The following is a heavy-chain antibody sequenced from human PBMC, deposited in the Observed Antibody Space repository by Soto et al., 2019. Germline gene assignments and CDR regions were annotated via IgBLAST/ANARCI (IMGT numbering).Heavy chain of an antibody. Sequence: EALLVESGGGLVQPGGSLRLTCAASGFTFSYDEMNWVRQAPGKGLEWVSYISSSTSTIYYADSVKVRVTISRHNAKNSLSLQMNNLTAEDTAVYYCAIGQVSYYSPPRSMDYWGQGTLVTVSS. CDR1: GFTFSYDE. D-gene: IGHD4-4*01. CDR2: ISSSTSTI. CDR3: AIGQVSYYSPPRSMDY. V-gene: IGHV3-48*03. J-gene: IGHJ4*02.